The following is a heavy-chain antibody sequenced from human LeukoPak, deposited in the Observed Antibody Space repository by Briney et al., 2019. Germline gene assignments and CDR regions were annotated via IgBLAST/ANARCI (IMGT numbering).Heavy chain of an antibody. Sequence: GGSLRLSCAASGFTFSSYEMHWVRQPPGKGLEWVSYISSSDGTIYYADSVKGRFTISRDNAKNSLYLQMNSLRAEDTAVYYCASLLTYYDSSGYGDYWGQGTLVTVSS. D-gene: IGHD3-22*01. CDR1: GFTFSSYE. J-gene: IGHJ4*02. CDR3: ASLLTYYDSSGYGDY. CDR2: ISSSDGTI. V-gene: IGHV3-48*03.